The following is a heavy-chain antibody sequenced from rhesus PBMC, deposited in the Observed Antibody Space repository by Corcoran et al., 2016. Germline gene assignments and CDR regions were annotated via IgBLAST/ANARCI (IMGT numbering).Heavy chain of an antibody. J-gene: IGHJ4*01. V-gene: IGHV1-111*02. CDR1: GYTFTDHY. D-gene: IGHD1-44*02. CDR3: ARDPASGSYKGGY. CDR2: VDREDGEA. Sequence: EVQLVQSGAEVKKPGATVKISCKASGYTFTDHYLNWVRQAPGNGLEGGGGVDREDGEATYAEKCQEGTTVTGDISTDTAYWELSSLRSEDRAVYYGARDPASGSYKGGYWGQGVLVTVSS.